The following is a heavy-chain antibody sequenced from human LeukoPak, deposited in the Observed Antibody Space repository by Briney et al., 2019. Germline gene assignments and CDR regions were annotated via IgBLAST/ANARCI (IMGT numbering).Heavy chain of an antibody. V-gene: IGHV3-53*01. J-gene: IGHJ4*02. D-gene: IGHD3-22*01. Sequence: GGSLRLSCAASGFTVSSYMSWVRQAPGKGLEWVSVIYTGGSTYYADSVKGRFTISRDNSKNTLYLQMNSLRAEDTAVYYCAKDRGTLYYYDSSGYYYFDYWGQGTLVTVSS. CDR3: AKDRGTLYYYDSSGYYYFDY. CDR2: IYTGGST. CDR1: GFTVSSY.